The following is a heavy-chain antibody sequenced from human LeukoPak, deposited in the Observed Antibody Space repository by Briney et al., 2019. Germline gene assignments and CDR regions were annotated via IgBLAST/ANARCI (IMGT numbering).Heavy chain of an antibody. V-gene: IGHV3-64*01. Sequence: QAGGSLRLSCAASGFTFSSYAMHWVRQAPGKGLEYVSAISSNGGSTYYANSVKGRFTISRDNSKNTLYLQMNSLRAEDTAVYYCATYSSGWYYFDYWGQGTLVTVSS. J-gene: IGHJ4*02. CDR3: ATYSSGWYYFDY. CDR2: ISSNGGST. CDR1: GFTFSSYA. D-gene: IGHD6-19*01.